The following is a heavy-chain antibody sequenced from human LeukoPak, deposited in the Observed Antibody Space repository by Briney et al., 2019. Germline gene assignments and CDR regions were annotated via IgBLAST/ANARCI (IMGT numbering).Heavy chain of an antibody. V-gene: IGHV4-61*02. CDR1: GGSISSGSYY. Sequence: SETLSLTCTVSGGSISSGSYYWSWIRQPAGKGLEWIGRIYTSGSTNYNPSLKSRVTISVDTSKNQFSLKLSSVTAADTAVYYCARALSRRGFGSGLGNGAFDIWGQGTMVTVSS. D-gene: IGHD5-18*01. CDR2: IYTSGST. CDR3: ARALSRRGFGSGLGNGAFDI. J-gene: IGHJ3*02.